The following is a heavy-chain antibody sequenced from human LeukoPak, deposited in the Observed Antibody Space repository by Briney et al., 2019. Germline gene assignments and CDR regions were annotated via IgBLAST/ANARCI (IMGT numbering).Heavy chain of an antibody. CDR1: GFTVSSNY. Sequence: PGGSLRLSCAASGFTVSSNYISWVRQAPGKGLEWVSVIYSGGSTYYADSVKGRFTISRHNSKNTLYLQMNSLRAEDTAVYYCATSSSWYRGYFDYWGQGTLVTVSS. J-gene: IGHJ4*02. CDR3: ATSSSWYRGYFDY. CDR2: IYSGGST. D-gene: IGHD6-13*01. V-gene: IGHV3-53*04.